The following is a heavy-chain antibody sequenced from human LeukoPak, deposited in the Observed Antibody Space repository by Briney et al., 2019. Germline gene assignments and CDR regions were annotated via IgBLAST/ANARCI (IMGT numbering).Heavy chain of an antibody. CDR1: GFTFSSYA. CDR3: APPYYFDY. V-gene: IGHV3-23*01. J-gene: IGHJ4*02. Sequence: PGGSLRLSCAASGFTFSSYAMSWVRQAPGKGLEWVSGISDSGGSTYHADSVKGRFTISRDNSKNTLYLQMNSLRAEDTAIYYCAPPYYFDYWGQGTLVTVSS. CDR2: ISDSGGST. D-gene: IGHD2-21*01.